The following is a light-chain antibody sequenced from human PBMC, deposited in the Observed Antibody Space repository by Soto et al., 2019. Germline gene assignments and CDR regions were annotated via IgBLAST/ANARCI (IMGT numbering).Light chain of an antibody. CDR2: GSS. CDR1: QSVSSNY. J-gene: IGKJ1*01. Sequence: ESVLSQSPGTLSLSPGERATLSCRASQSVSSNYLALYQQKPGQAPSLLVYGSSTRATVIPDMFSGSGSGTEFTLTISRMEPEDSAVYYCQQYGSSPTWTFGQGTKVDIK. V-gene: IGKV3-20*01. CDR3: QQYGSSPTWT.